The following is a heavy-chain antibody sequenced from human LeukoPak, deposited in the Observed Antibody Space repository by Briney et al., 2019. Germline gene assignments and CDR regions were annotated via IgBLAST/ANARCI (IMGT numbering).Heavy chain of an antibody. Sequence: SGSGGVTYYADSVKGRFTISRDNSRNTLYLQMNSLRAEDTAVYYCAKDFCRAPRCPPLGFDPWGQGTLVTVSS. J-gene: IGHJ5*02. V-gene: IGHV3-23*01. CDR3: AKDFCRAPRCPPLGFDP. D-gene: IGHD2-15*01. CDR2: SGSGGVT.